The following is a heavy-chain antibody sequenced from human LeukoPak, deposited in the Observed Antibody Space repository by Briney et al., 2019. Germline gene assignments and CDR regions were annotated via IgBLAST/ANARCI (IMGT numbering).Heavy chain of an antibody. V-gene: IGHV4-39*01. J-gene: IGHJ4*02. CDR1: GGSIRSSYYY. CDR2: IYDSGST. D-gene: IGHD3-9*01. Sequence: SETLSLTCTVSGGSIRSSYYYWGWIRQPPGKGLEWIGSIYDSGSTYYNPSLKSRVTISVDTSKNQFSLKLNSVTAADTAVYYCARGQDYDILTGYQHYFDYWGQGTLVTVSS. CDR3: ARGQDYDILTGYQHYFDY.